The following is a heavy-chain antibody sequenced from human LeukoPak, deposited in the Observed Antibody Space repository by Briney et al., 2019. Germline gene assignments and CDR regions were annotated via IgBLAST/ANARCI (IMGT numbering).Heavy chain of an antibody. CDR1: GYTFTIYD. CDR2: MNPNSGNT. CDR3: AREWRYCSSTSCYRVPGGYYGMDV. V-gene: IGHV1-8*01. J-gene: IGHJ6*02. D-gene: IGHD2-2*02. Sequence: ASVKVSCTASGYTFTIYDINWVRQATGQGLEWMGWMNPNSGNTGYAQKFQGRVTMTRNTSISTAYMELSSLRSEDTAVYYCAREWRYCSSTSCYRVPGGYYGMDVWGQGTTVTVSS.